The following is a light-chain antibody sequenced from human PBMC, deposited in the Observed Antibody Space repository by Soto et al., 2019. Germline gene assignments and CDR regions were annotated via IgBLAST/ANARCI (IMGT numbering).Light chain of an antibody. V-gene: IGKV1-5*03. CDR3: QHYNSYSEA. J-gene: IGKJ1*01. Sequence: DIHMTQSPSTLSGSVGDRVTITCRASQTISSWLAWYQQKPGKAPKLLIYKASTLKSGVPSRFSGSGSGTEFTLTISSLQPDDVATYYCQHYNSYSEAFGQGTTVELK. CDR1: QTISSW. CDR2: KAS.